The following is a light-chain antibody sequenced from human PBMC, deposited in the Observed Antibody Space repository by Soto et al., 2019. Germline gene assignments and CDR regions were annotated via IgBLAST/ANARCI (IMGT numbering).Light chain of an antibody. CDR3: NSYAGDNNCL. J-gene: IGLJ3*02. CDR2: EIS. Sequence: QSALSQPPSGSGSPGQPVTISCTGTSSDVGCYDYVSWYQHYSTKTPKLLIYEISNRPSGVPDRFSGSNTGNTASLTVAVRQADDEAYYFCNSYAGDNNCLFG. V-gene: IGLV2-8*01. CDR1: SSDVGCYDY.